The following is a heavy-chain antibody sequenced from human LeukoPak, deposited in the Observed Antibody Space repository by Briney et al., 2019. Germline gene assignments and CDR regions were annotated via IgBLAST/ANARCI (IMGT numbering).Heavy chain of an antibody. Sequence: GGSLRRSCAASGFSVSNNYINWVRQAPGRGLEWVSVIYGGGSTYYADSVKDRFTISRDNSKNTLYLQMNSLRAEDTAVYYCARDRVTLLRGVRGFDYWGQGTLVTVSS. CDR2: IYGGGST. CDR1: GFSVSNNY. CDR3: ARDRVTLLRGVRGFDY. D-gene: IGHD3-10*01. V-gene: IGHV3-66*01. J-gene: IGHJ4*02.